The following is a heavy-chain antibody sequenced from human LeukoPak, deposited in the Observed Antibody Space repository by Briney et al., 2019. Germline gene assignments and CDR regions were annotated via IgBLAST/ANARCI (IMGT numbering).Heavy chain of an antibody. J-gene: IGHJ3*02. CDR1: GFTFSSYA. CDR3: ARDTYYYDSSGYAPTAGAFDI. CDR2: ISYDGSNK. D-gene: IGHD3-22*01. Sequence: GGSLRLSCAASGFTFSSYAMHWVRRAPGKGLEWVAVISYDGSNKYYADSVKGRFTISRDNSKNTLYLQMNSLRAEDTAVYYCARDTYYYDSSGYAPTAGAFDIWGQGTMVTVSS. V-gene: IGHV3-30-3*01.